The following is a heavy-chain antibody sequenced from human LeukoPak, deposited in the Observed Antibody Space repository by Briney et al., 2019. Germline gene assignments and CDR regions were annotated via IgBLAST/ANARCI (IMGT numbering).Heavy chain of an antibody. V-gene: IGHV1-69*05. Sequence: GASVKVSCKASGGTFSSYAISWVRQAPGQGLEWMGGIIPIFGTANYAQKLQGRVTMTTDTSTSTAYMELRSLRSDDTAVYYCARRGQNTYYYYMDVWGKGTTVTISS. J-gene: IGHJ6*03. CDR2: IIPIFGTA. CDR1: GGTFSSYA. D-gene: IGHD1/OR15-1a*01. CDR3: ARRGQNTYYYYMDV.